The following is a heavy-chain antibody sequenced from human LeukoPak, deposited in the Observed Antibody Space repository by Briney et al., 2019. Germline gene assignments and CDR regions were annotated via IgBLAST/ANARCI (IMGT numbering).Heavy chain of an antibody. D-gene: IGHD6-13*01. CDR1: GFTFSRYW. CDR2: ADYDGSDT. V-gene: IGHV3-74*01. J-gene: IGHJ4*02. Sequence: GGSLRLSCAASGFTFSRYWMHWVREALGKGLVWVSRADYDGSDTSYADSVRGRFTISRDNAKNTLYLQMNSLSAEDTAVYYCATLAAAGTNYWGQGTLVTVSS. CDR3: ATLAAAGTNY.